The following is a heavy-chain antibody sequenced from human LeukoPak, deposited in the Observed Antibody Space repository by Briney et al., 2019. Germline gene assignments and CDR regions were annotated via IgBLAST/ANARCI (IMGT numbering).Heavy chain of an antibody. CDR1: GFTFSSYS. Sequence: GGSLGLSCAASGFTFSSYSMNWVRQAPGKGLEWVSYISSSSSTIYYADSVKGRFTISRDNAKNSLYLQMNSLRAEDTAVYYCARVRRVPRRLRGVIRYYGMDVWGQGTTVTVSS. J-gene: IGHJ6*02. CDR2: ISSSSSTI. V-gene: IGHV3-48*04. D-gene: IGHD3-10*01. CDR3: ARVRRVPRRLRGVIRYYGMDV.